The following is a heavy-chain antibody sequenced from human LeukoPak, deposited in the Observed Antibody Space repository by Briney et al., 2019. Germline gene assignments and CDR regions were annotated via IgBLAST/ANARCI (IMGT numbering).Heavy chain of an antibody. Sequence: SETLSLTCTVSGGSISSSSYYWGWIRQPPGKGLEWIGSIYYSGSTYYNPSLKSRVTIPVDTSKNQFSLKLSSVTAADTAVYYCARSPGAVADRNWFDPWGQGTLVTVSS. D-gene: IGHD6-19*01. CDR1: GGSISSSSYY. CDR3: ARSPGAVADRNWFDP. V-gene: IGHV4-39*01. CDR2: IYYSGST. J-gene: IGHJ5*02.